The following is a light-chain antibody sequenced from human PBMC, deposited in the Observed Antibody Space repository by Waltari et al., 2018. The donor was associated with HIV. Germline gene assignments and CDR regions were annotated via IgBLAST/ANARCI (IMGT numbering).Light chain of an antibody. CDR1: SSN. V-gene: IGLV1-47*01. CDR3: ATWADRPSGPVI. CDR2: RNN. J-gene: IGLJ2*01. Sequence: QSVLTQPPSASGTPGQRVTISCSGSSSNVHWYQKLPGTAPKLLIFRNNQRASGVPDRFSGSKSGTSASLVISGLRSEDEADYYCATWADRPSGPVIFGGGTKVTV.